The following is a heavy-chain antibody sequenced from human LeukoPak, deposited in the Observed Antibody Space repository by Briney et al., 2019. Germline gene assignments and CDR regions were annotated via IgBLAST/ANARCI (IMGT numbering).Heavy chain of an antibody. CDR3: ARSGYSSGWLFDY. CDR2: IFHSGTT. J-gene: IGHJ4*02. CDR1: AYSISRGYY. V-gene: IGHV4-38-2*01. Sequence: PSETLSLTCAVSAYSISRGYYWGWIRQPPGKGLEWIGSIFHSGTTYYNPSLKSRLSISVDTSKNQFSLKLSSVTAADTAVYYCARSGYSSGWLFDYWGQGTLVTVSS. D-gene: IGHD6-19*01.